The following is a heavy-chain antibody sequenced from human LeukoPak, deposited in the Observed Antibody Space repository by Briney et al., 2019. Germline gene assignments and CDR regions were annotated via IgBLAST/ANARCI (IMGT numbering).Heavy chain of an antibody. D-gene: IGHD4-17*01. CDR3: ARHGDYYYYGMDV. CDR2: IYHSGNT. V-gene: IGHV4-38-2*01. J-gene: IGHJ6*04. Sequence: SETLSLTCVVSGYSISSGYYWGWIRQPPGKGLEWIGSIYHSGNTYYNPSLKSRVTISVDTSKNQFSLKLSFVTAADTAVNYCARHGDYYYYGMDVWGKGTTVTVSS. CDR1: GYSISSGYY.